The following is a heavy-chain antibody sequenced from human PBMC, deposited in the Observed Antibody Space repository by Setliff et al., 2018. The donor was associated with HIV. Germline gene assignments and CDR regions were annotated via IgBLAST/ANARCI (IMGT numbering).Heavy chain of an antibody. J-gene: IGHJ4*02. CDR1: GGSFSNYY. Sequence: PSETLSLTCAIYGGSFSNYYWSWIRHTPGRGLEWIGSIYYSGSTYYNPSLKSRVTIFVDTSKNQFSLKVRSVTAADTAVYYCATRAIVVIPDYWGQGTLVTVSS. CDR2: IYYSGST. V-gene: IGHV4-59*05. CDR3: ATRAIVVIPDY. D-gene: IGHD3-22*01.